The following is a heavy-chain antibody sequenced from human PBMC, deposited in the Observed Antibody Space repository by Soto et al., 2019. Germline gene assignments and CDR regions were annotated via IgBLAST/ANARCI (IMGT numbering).Heavy chain of an antibody. CDR3: ARAGGRIFPIPLYCYYYKDV. CDR1: GFTFSSYG. V-gene: IGHV3-33*01. D-gene: IGHD2-15*01. CDR2: IWYDGSNK. Sequence: GGSLRLSCAASGFTFSSYGMHWVRQAPGKGLEWVAVIWYDGSNKYYADSVKGRFTISRDNSKNTLYLQMNSLRAEDTAVYYCARAGGRIFPIPLYCYYYKDVWGKGTTVTVSS. J-gene: IGHJ6*03.